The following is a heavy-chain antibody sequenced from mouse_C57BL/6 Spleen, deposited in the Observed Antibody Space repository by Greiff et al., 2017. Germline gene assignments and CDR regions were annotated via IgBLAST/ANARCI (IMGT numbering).Heavy chain of an antibody. V-gene: IGHV1-69*01. CDR1: GYTFTSYW. D-gene: IGHD1-1*01. J-gene: IGHJ3*01. CDR2: IDPSDSYT. Sequence: QVQLQQSGAELVMPGASVKLSCKASGYTFTSYWMHWVKQRPGQGLEWIGEIDPSDSYTNYNQKFKGKSTLTVDKSSSTAYMQLSSLTSEDSAVYYCAREDYYGSSWFAYWGQGTLVTVSA. CDR3: AREDYYGSSWFAY.